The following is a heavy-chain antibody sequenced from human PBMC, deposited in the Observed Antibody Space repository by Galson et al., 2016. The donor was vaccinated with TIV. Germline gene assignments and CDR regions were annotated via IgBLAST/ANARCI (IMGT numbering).Heavy chain of an antibody. D-gene: IGHD1-1*01. CDR1: GYIFTAYY. CDR2: TNPDSGDT. J-gene: IGHJ5*02. CDR3: ARISKRRAWYFDP. Sequence: SVKVSCKASGYIFTAYYLHWVRQAPGQGLEWMGWTNPDSGDTYYAQKFQGRVTMTRDTSIGTANMELHRLRSDDTAVYYCARISKRRAWYFDPWGQGTLVTVSS. V-gene: IGHV1-2*02.